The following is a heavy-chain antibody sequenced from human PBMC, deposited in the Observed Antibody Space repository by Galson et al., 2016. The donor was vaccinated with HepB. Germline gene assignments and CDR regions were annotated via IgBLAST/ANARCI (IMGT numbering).Heavy chain of an antibody. D-gene: IGHD3-22*01. CDR3: AKDTAVDYYDSSGYSDY. CDR2: IRQDASLT. Sequence: SLRLSCAASGFTFNTHWMTWVRQAPGKGLEWVANIRQDASLTYFLDSVKGRFTISRDNAKNSLYLQMNSLRAEDTALYYCAKDTAVDYYDSSGYSDYWGQGTLVTVSS. J-gene: IGHJ4*02. CDR1: GFTFNTHW. V-gene: IGHV3-7*03.